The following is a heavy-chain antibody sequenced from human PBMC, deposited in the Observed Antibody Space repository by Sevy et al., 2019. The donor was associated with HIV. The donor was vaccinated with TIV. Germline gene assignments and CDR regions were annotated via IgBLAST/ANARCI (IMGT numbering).Heavy chain of an antibody. V-gene: IGHV3-53*01. CDR2: IYSGGST. D-gene: IGHD6-19*01. J-gene: IGHJ4*02. CDR3: AREKLVVRSGYYFDY. CDR1: GFTVSSNY. Sequence: GGSLRLSCAASGFTVSSNYMSWVRQAPGKGLEWVSVIYSGGSTYYADSVKGRFTISRDNSKNTLYLQRNSLRAEDTAVYYCAREKLVVRSGYYFDYWGQGTLVTVSS.